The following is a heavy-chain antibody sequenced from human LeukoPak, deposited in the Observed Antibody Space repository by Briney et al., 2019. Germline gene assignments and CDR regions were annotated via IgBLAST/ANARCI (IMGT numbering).Heavy chain of an antibody. V-gene: IGHV3-73*01. Sequence: GGSLRLSCAASGFTFSASTMHWVRQASGKGLEWVGRIRSKANNHATAYAASVQGRFTISRDDSKNTAYLQMNSLKTEDTALYYCTSVVGATFDYWGQGTLVTVSS. CDR1: GFTFSAST. D-gene: IGHD1-26*01. CDR2: IRSKANNHAT. J-gene: IGHJ4*02. CDR3: TSVVGATFDY.